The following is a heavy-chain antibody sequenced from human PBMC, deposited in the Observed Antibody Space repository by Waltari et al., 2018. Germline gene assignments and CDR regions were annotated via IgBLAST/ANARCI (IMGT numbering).Heavy chain of an antibody. CDR1: GFTFSGYG. J-gene: IGHJ6*02. V-gene: IGHV3-7*03. Sequence: EVELVESGGGLVQPGGSLRLSCVASGFTFSGYGMSWVRQAPGKGLEWVANLNQDGSATYSVDSGKGRFTISRDNAKNLLYLQMNSLRAEDTAVYYCARDSHGCYGCGMDAWGQGTTVTV. D-gene: IGHD2-2*01. CDR3: ARDSHGCYGCGMDA. CDR2: LNQDGSAT.